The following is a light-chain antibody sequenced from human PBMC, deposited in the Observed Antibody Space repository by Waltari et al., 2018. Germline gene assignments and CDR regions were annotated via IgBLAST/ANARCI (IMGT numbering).Light chain of an antibody. V-gene: IGKV1-39*01. CDR1: QRISSY. Sequence: DIQMTQSPSSLSASVGDRVTITCRASQRISSYLNWYQQKPGKAPKLLIYAASSLQSGFPSRFSGSGSGTDFPLTISSPQPEDFATYYCQQSYSSPRTFGQGTKVEIK. CDR3: QQSYSSPRT. J-gene: IGKJ1*01. CDR2: AAS.